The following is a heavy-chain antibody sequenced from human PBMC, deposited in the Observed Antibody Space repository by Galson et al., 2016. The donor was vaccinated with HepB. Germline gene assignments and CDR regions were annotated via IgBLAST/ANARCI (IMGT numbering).Heavy chain of an antibody. D-gene: IGHD6-13*01. Sequence: SETLSLTCTVSGGFISSYYWSWVRQPPGKGLEWIGEMYVGGTAYHHNPSLTSRVTLSLDKSKNQFSLNLISVTAADTAVYYCARDKGLAAAGRGNFDYWGQGTLVTVSS. CDR2: MYVGGTA. CDR3: ARDKGLAAAGRGNFDY. V-gene: IGHV4-4*02. CDR1: GGFISSYY. J-gene: IGHJ4*02.